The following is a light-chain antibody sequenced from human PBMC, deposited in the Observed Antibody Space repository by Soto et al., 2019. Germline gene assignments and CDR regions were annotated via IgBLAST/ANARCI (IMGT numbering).Light chain of an antibody. CDR3: QQFNGFPLT. Sequence: IQLTQSPSSLSASVGDRVTITCRAGQDIGSALAWYQQRPGKAPKLLLYDASNLEAGVPSRFRGSGSVTDFTLTITRLRPEDFATYYSQQFNGFPLTLGGGTQVQIK. CDR2: DAS. CDR1: QDIGSA. J-gene: IGKJ4*01. V-gene: IGKV1-13*02.